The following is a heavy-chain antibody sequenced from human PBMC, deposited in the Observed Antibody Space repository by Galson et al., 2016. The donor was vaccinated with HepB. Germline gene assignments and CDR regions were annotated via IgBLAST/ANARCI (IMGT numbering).Heavy chain of an antibody. CDR2: VIPIFGTA. CDR1: GGTFSSYA. V-gene: IGHV1-69*13. Sequence: SVKVSCKASGGTFSSYAISWVRQAPGQGLEWMGGVIPIFGTANYAQKFQGRATITADESTSTAYMELSSLRSEDTAVYYCASPSYYGSGSYRDCYYAMDVWGQGTTVTVS. CDR3: ASPSYYGSGSYRDCYYAMDV. J-gene: IGHJ6*02. D-gene: IGHD3-10*01.